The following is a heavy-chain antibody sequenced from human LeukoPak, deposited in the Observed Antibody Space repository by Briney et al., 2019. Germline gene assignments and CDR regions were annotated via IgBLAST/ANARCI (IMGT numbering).Heavy chain of an antibody. CDR1: GFSLSSYS. V-gene: IGHV3-21*01. D-gene: IGHD3-9*01. CDR3: ARDGHGDGFLTGYSYFGMDV. Sequence: GGSLRLSCAASGFSLSSYSMNWVRQAPGKGLEWVSSITISSNFIYYPDSVKGRFTISRDNAKSSLFLQMNSLRAEDTAVYFCARDGHGDGFLTGYSYFGMDVWGQGTTVTVSS. CDR2: ITISSNFI. J-gene: IGHJ6*02.